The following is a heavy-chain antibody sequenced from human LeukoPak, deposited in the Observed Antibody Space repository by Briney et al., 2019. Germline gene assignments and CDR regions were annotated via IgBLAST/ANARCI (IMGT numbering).Heavy chain of an antibody. J-gene: IGHJ4*02. CDR2: ICNTVST. CDR1: GGSISSYY. V-gene: IGHV4-59*01. CDR3: ARVAGYCSGGSCYFWEYFDY. Sequence: SETLSLTCTVSGGSISSYYWSWIRQPPGKGLEWIGYICNTVSTNYNPSLKSRVIISVDTSKNQFSLKLSSVTAADTAVYYCARVAGYCSGGSCYFWEYFDYWGQGTLVAVSS. D-gene: IGHD2-15*01.